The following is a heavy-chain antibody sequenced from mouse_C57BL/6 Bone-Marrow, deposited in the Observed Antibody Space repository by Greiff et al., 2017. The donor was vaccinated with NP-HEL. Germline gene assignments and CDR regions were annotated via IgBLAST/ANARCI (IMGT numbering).Heavy chain of an antibody. CDR3: ARDRNGKPFAY. CDR2: ISDGGSYT. CDR1: GFTFSSYA. Sequence: EVKVEESGGGLVKPGGSLKLSCAASGFTFSSYAMSWVRQTPEKRLEWVATISDGGSYTYYPDNVKGRFTISRDNAKNNLYLQMSHLKSEDTAMYYCARDRNGKPFAYWGQGTLVTVSA. J-gene: IGHJ3*01. V-gene: IGHV5-4*01. D-gene: IGHD2-1*01.